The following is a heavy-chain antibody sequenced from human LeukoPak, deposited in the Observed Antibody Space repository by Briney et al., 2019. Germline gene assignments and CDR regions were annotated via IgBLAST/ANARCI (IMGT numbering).Heavy chain of an antibody. CDR3: ARRSITMVRGVLNYYYYYYMDV. V-gene: IGHV4-34*01. J-gene: IGHJ6*03. CDR1: GGSFSGYY. D-gene: IGHD3-10*01. CDR2: INHSGST. Sequence: SETLSLTCAVYGGSFSGYYWSWIRQPPGKGLEWIGEINHSGSTNYNPSLKSRVTISVDTSKNQFSLKLSSVTAADTAVYYCARRSITMVRGVLNYYYYYYMDVWGKGTTVTISS.